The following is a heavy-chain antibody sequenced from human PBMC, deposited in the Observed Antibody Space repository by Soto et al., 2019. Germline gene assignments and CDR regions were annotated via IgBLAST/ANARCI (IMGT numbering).Heavy chain of an antibody. D-gene: IGHD2-2*01. CDR1: GFTFNSYA. V-gene: IGHV3-23*01. J-gene: IGHJ4*01. CDR3: VRKYPGTRPFDY. Sequence: GGSLRRSCAASGFTFNSYAMNWVRQAPGKGLAWVSAIGTDGNTYYANSVKGRFTISRDNSRTTLYLQMNSLRVEDTALYYCVRKYPGTRPFDYWGQGTLVPVSS. CDR2: IGTDGNT.